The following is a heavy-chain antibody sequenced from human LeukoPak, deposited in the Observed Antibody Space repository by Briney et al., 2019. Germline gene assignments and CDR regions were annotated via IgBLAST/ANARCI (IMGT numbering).Heavy chain of an antibody. CDR3: ARDGTYYYGSRSYWYFDL. CDR1: GFTFSSYS. CDR2: ISSSSSTI. V-gene: IGHV3-48*02. Sequence: GGSLRLSCAVSGFTFSSYSMTWVRQAPGKGLEGVSYISSSSSTIYYADSVKGRFTISRDNAKHSLYLQMNSLRDEDTAVYFCARDGTYYYGSRSYWYFDLWGRGTLVTVSS. D-gene: IGHD3-10*01. J-gene: IGHJ2*01.